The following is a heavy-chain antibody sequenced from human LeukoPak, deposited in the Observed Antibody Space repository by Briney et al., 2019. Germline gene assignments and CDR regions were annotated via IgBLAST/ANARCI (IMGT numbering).Heavy chain of an antibody. V-gene: IGHV1-46*01. D-gene: IGHD1-26*01. Sequence: ASVKVSCKASGYTFTTYYVHWVRQAPGQGLEWMGIINPSGGSTTYAQKFRGRLTMTRDMSTSTVYMELSSLRAEDTAVYYCAKTLVGDGFSAVAPIFDYWGQGTLVTVSS. CDR3: AKTLVGDGFSAVAPIFDY. CDR2: INPSGGST. J-gene: IGHJ4*02. CDR1: GYTFTTYY.